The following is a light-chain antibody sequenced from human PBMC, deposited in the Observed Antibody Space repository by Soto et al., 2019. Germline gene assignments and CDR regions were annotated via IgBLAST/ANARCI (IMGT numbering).Light chain of an antibody. CDR2: AAS. J-gene: IGKJ2*01. V-gene: IGKV3-20*01. Sequence: EIVLMQSPGTLSLSPGERATLSCRASQTMTRAYVAWYQQKPGQAPRLLIYAASYRATGISDKFSGSGSGTAFSLTISRLEPEDSAVYYCHQYHSPPQTFGQGTKVEIK. CDR3: HQYHSPPQT. CDR1: QTMTRAY.